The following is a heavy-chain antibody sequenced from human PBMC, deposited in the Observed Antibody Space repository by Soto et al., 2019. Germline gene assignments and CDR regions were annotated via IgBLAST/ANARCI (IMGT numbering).Heavy chain of an antibody. CDR1: GYAFTTYG. CDR2: ISAHNGNT. Sequence: QVHLVQSGAEVKKPGASVKVSCKGSGYAFTTYGITWVRQAPGQGLERMGWISAHNGNTNYAQKLQGRVTVTRDTSTSTAYRELRGLRSDDTAVYYCARGRYGDYWGQGALVTVSS. D-gene: IGHD1-1*01. J-gene: IGHJ4*02. V-gene: IGHV1-18*01. CDR3: ARGRYGDY.